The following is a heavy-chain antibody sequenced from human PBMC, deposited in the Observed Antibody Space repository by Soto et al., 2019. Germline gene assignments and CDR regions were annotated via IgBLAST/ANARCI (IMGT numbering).Heavy chain of an antibody. V-gene: IGHV4-31*03. CDR3: ARDADDYGGTDY. Sequence: QVQLQESGPGLVKPSQTLSLTCTVSGGSISSGGYYWSWIRQHPGKGLEWIGYIYYSGSTYYNPPLKSRVTISVDTSKNQFSLKLSSVTAADTAVYYCARDADDYGGTDYWGQGTLVTVSS. D-gene: IGHD4-17*01. J-gene: IGHJ4*02. CDR1: GGSISSGGYY. CDR2: IYYSGST.